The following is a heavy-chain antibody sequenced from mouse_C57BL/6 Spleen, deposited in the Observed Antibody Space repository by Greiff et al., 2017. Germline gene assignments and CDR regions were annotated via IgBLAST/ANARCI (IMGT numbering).Heavy chain of an antibody. CDR1: GYTFTSYW. V-gene: IGHV1-59*01. J-gene: IGHJ2*01. CDR3: ARDYYGSSYVGY. D-gene: IGHD1-1*01. CDR2: FDPSDSYT. Sequence: QVQLQQSGAELVRPGTSVQLSCKASGYTFTSYWMHWVKQRPGHGLAWIGVFDPSDSYTHSNQQFKGKATLTVDTSSSTADMQLSSLTSEGAAVYYCARDYYGSSYVGYWGQGTTLTVTS.